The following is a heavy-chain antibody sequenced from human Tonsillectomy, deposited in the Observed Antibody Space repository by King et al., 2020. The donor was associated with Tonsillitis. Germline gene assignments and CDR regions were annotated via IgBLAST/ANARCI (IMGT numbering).Heavy chain of an antibody. CDR1: GYTFTRYG. CDR2: ISPHNGNT. J-gene: IGHJ6*03. Sequence: VQLVQSGAEVKKPGASVKVSCKASGYTFTRYGINWVRQAPGQGLEWMGWISPHNGNTNYAQKLQDRVTMTTDTSTSTAYMELRSLRSDDTAVYYCARDPRHCSSTSCYGKFYYYYYMDVWGKGTTVTVSS. V-gene: IGHV1-18*01. CDR3: ARDPRHCSSTSCYGKFYYYYYMDV. D-gene: IGHD2-2*01.